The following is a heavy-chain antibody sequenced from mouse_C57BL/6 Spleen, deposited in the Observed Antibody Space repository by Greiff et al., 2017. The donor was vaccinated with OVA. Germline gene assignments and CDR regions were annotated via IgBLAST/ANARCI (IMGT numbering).Heavy chain of an antibody. D-gene: IGHD4-1*01. CDR2: IHPSDSDT. CDR3: AIWDWDCFAY. J-gene: IGHJ3*01. CDR1: GYPFTSYW. Sequence: QVKLQQPGAELVKPGASVKVSCKASGYPFTSYWMHWVKQRPGQGLALIGRIHPSDSDTNYNQKFNGKAPLTVDKSSSTAYMQLSSLTAEDSAFYYGAIWDWDCFAYWGQGTLVTVSA. V-gene: IGHV1-74*01.